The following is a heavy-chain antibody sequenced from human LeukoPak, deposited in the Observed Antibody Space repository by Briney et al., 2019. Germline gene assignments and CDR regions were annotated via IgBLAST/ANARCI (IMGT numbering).Heavy chain of an antibody. Sequence: SQTLSLTCTVSGGSISSGGYYWSWIRQPPGQGLEWIGEINHSGSTNYNPSLKSRVTISVDTSKNQFSLKLSSVTAADTAVYYCARVGTMTPREGMEVVAAKDGSSKGGQRSLDYWGQGTLVTVSS. V-gene: IGHV4-30-2*01. CDR3: ARVGTMTPREGMEVVAAKDGSSKGGQRSLDY. CDR2: INHSGST. D-gene: IGHD2-15*01. J-gene: IGHJ4*02. CDR1: GGSISSGGYY.